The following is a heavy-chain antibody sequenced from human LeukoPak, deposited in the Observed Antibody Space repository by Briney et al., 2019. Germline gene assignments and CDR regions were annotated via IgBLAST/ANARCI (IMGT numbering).Heavy chain of an antibody. CDR2: IDYSGGST. CDR3: AHGAMYQLDY. Sequence: QSGGSLRLSCTASGFTLSSYEMSWIRQAPGKGLEWVSSIDYSGGSTYYADSVKGRFTISRDNSKNALYLQLNSLRGDDTAVYYCAHGAMYQLDYWGQGTLVTVSS. CDR1: GFTLSSYE. D-gene: IGHD2-2*01. J-gene: IGHJ4*02. V-gene: IGHV3-23*01.